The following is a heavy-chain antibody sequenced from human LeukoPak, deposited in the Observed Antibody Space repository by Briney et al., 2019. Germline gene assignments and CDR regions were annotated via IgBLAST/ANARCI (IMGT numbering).Heavy chain of an antibody. CDR1: RGSISSYY. Sequence: PSETLSLTCTVSRGSISSYYWSWIRQPPGKGLEWIGYIYYSGSTNYNPSLKSRVTISVDTSKNQFSLKLSSVTAADTAVYYCARLGYSSGWYIDYWGQGTLVTVSS. J-gene: IGHJ4*02. D-gene: IGHD6-19*01. V-gene: IGHV4-59*08. CDR2: IYYSGST. CDR3: ARLGYSSGWYIDY.